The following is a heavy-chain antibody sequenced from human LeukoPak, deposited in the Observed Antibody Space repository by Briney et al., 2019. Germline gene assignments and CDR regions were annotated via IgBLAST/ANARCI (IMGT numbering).Heavy chain of an antibody. D-gene: IGHD3-10*01. J-gene: IGHJ4*02. V-gene: IGHV3-30*18. CDR1: GFTFSNYG. Sequence: PRRSLRLSCAASGFTFSNYGMHWVRQAPGKGLGWVAVISYDGSKKYYTDSVKGRFTISRDNSKNTLYLQMNSLIAEDTAVYYCAKAITMVRGVIIGADYWGQGTLVTVSS. CDR2: ISYDGSKK. CDR3: AKAITMVRGVIIGADY.